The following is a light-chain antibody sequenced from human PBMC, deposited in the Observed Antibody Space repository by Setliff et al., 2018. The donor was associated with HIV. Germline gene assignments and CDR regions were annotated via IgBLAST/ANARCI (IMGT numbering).Light chain of an antibody. Sequence: QSALTQPASVSGSPGQSITISCTGTSSDVGAYNYVSWYQQHPGKAPKLMIYDVSNRPSGVSNRFSGSKSGNTASLTISGLQAEDEADYYCSSYTSSYTSVFGTGTKVTVL. CDR2: DVS. V-gene: IGLV2-14*03. J-gene: IGLJ1*01. CDR3: SSYTSSYTSV. CDR1: SSDVGAYNY.